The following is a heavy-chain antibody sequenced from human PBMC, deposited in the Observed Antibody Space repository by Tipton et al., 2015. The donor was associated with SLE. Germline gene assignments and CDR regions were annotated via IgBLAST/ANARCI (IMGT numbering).Heavy chain of an antibody. V-gene: IGHV3-30*03. Sequence: SLRLSCVASGFTVSSNYMSWVRQAPGKGLEWVAVISYDGSNKYYADSVKGRFTISRDNSKNTLYLQMNSLRAEDTAVYYCAAALVLNFDYWGQGTLVTVSS. J-gene: IGHJ4*02. D-gene: IGHD6-13*01. CDR1: GFTVSSNY. CDR2: ISYDGSNK. CDR3: AAALVLNFDY.